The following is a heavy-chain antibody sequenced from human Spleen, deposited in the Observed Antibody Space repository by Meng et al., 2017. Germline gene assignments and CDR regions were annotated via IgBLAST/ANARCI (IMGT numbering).Heavy chain of an antibody. V-gene: IGHV3-15*01. CDR1: GFTFSNAY. CDR3: FGHIDY. D-gene: IGHD3-16*01. CDR2: IKSNPDGGTI. J-gene: IGHJ4*02. Sequence: GGSLRLSCEGSGFTFSNAYMTWVRQVPGKGLEWVGRIKSNPDGGTIDYAATVKGRFTISRDDSKNMVYLQMNSLKSEDTAVYYCFGHIDYWGQGTLVTVSS.